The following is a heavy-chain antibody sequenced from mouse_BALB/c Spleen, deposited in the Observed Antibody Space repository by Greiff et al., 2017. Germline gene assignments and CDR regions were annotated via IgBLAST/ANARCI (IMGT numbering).Heavy chain of an antibody. V-gene: IGHV5-17*02. CDR3: ARRGYYGYDDYAMDY. CDR1: GFTFSSFG. Sequence: EVQLVESGGGLVQPGGSLKLSCAASGFTFSSFGMYWVRQAPEKGLEWVANISSGSSSTYYADTVKGRFTISRDNPKNTMFLQMTSLRSEDTAMYYCARRGYYGYDDYAMDYWGQGTSVTVSS. D-gene: IGHD2-2*01. J-gene: IGHJ4*01. CDR2: ISSGSSST.